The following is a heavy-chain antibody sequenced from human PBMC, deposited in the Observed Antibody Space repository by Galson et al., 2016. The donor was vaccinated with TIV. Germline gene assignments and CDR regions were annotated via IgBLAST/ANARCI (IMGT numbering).Heavy chain of an antibody. CDR2: INPDSGDT. Sequence: SVKVSCKASGYTFTGYYMHWVRQAPGQGLEWMGWINPDSGDTNSAQEFQGRVTMTRDTSIITAYMDVGSLRPVDTAVYFCARALSYGMDVWGQGTTVTVSS. CDR1: GYTFTGYY. D-gene: IGHD3-10*01. J-gene: IGHJ6*02. CDR3: ARALSYGMDV. V-gene: IGHV1-2*02.